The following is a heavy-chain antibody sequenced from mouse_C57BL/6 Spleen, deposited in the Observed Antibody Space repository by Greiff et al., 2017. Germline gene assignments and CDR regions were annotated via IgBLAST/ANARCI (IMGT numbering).Heavy chain of an antibody. Sequence: VQLQQSGPGLVQPSPCLSITCTASGFSFTSYGVHWVRQSPGKGLEWLGVIWDGGSTDCNAAFISRLSISKDNSKSQVFFKMHSLQADDTAIYYCARKWGYCNYSFAYWGQGTLVTVSA. CDR1: GFSFTSYG. CDR3: ARKWGYCNYSFAY. D-gene: IGHD2-1*01. J-gene: IGHJ3*01. CDR2: IWDGGST. V-gene: IGHV2-2*01.